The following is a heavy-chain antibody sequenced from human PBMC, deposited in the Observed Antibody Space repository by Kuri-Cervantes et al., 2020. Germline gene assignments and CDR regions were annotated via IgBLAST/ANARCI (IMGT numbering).Heavy chain of an antibody. CDR2: ISYDGSNK. V-gene: IGHV3-30-3*01. D-gene: IGHD6-13*01. J-gene: IGHJ6*03. CDR3: ARWVSWSRGYYYYMDV. CDR1: GFTFSYYY. Sequence: LSLTCAASGFTFSYYYMSGVRQAPGKGLEWVAVISYDGSNKYYVDSVKGRFTISRDNSKNTLYLQMNSLRAEDTAVYYCARWVSWSRGYYYYMDVWGKGTTVTVSS.